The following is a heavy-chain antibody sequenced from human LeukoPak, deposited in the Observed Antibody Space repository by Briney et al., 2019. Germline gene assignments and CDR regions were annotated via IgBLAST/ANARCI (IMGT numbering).Heavy chain of an antibody. CDR3: AREMITDRGGYDS. Sequence: PSETLSLTCAVYGGSLTDYLWNWIRQPQGKGLEWIGEISHSGYPNYNPSLKSRVTMSVDTSKNQFFLNLKSVTAADSAVYYCAREMITDRGGYDSWGQGTRVTVSS. V-gene: IGHV4-34*01. CDR2: ISHSGYP. D-gene: IGHD3-10*01. J-gene: IGHJ4*02. CDR1: GGSLTDYL.